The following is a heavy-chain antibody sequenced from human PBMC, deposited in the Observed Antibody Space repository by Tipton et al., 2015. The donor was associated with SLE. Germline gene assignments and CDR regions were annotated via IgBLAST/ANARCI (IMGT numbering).Heavy chain of an antibody. CDR1: GGSISSSSYY. D-gene: IGHD2-2*02. CDR3: TRDGLGYCSSTSCYTADY. V-gene: IGHV4-39*07. J-gene: IGHJ4*02. CDR2: IYYSGST. Sequence: TLSLTCTVSGGSISSSSYYWGWIRQPPGKGLEWIGSIYYSGSTYNNPPLKSRATISVDTSKNQFSLKLSSVTAADTAVYYCTRDGLGYCSSTSCYTADYWGQGTLVTVSS.